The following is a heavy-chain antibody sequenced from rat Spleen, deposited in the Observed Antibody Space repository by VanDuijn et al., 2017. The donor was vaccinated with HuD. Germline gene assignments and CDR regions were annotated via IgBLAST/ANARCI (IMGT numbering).Heavy chain of an antibody. J-gene: IGHJ2*01. V-gene: IGHV6-13*01. CDR3: TTGLGARFDY. CDR2: IKDKSNNYAP. CDR1: GLIFSTAW. Sequence: EVQIVETGGGLVQPGKSLKLTCATSGLIFSTAWMHWVRQSPDKRLEWIARIKDKSNNYAPDYVESVKGRFTISRDDSKSSVYLHMNRLKEEDTATYYCTTGLGARFDYWGQGVMVTVSS. D-gene: IGHD5-1*01.